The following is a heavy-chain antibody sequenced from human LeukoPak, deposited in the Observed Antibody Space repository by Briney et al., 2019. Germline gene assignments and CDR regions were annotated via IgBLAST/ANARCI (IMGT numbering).Heavy chain of an antibody. D-gene: IGHD2-15*01. Sequence: GESLKISCKGSDYSFTTYWIGWVRQMPGKGLERMGIIYPGDSDSRYSPSFQGQVTISADKSISTAYLQWSSLKASDTAIYYCARRCGGSCYDYWGQGTLVTVSS. V-gene: IGHV5-51*01. CDR2: IYPGDSDS. CDR1: DYSFTTYW. J-gene: IGHJ4*02. CDR3: ARRCGGSCYDY.